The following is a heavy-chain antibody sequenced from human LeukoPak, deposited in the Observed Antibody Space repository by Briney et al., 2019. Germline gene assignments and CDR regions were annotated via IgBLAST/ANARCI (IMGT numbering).Heavy chain of an antibody. CDR1: GGSFTDYY. CDR2: INHVETT. CDR3: ARKNYYYYYMDV. V-gene: IGHV4-34*01. Sequence: SDTLSLTCAVSGGSFTDYYWTWIRQTPGKGLEWIGEINHVETTNYNPSLKSRVSLSIDTSKNQFSLKLSSVTAADTAVYYCARKNYYYYYMDVWGKGTTVTVSS. J-gene: IGHJ6*03.